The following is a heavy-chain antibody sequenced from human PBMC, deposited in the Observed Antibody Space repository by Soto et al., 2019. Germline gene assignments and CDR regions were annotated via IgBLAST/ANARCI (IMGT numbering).Heavy chain of an antibody. CDR2: ISGSGGST. CDR3: AKDSYFCSRTSCPHNYYYGMDV. D-gene: IGHD2-2*01. CDR1: GFTFSSYA. V-gene: IGHV3-23*01. Sequence: HGGSLRLSCAASGFTFSSYAMSWVRQAPGKGLEWVSAISGSGGSTYYADSVKGRFTISRDNSKNTLYLQMNSLRAEDTAVYYCAKDSYFCSRTSCPHNYYYGMDVWGQGTMVTVSS. J-gene: IGHJ6*02.